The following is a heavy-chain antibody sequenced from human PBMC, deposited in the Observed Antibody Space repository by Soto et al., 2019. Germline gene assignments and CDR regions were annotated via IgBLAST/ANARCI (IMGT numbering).Heavy chain of an antibody. Sequence: EVQLLESGGGLVQPGGSLRLSCAASGFTFNNYAMTWVRQAPGKGLEWFSAISGGGDTTSYAYSVQGRFTVSRDGSKDTLYLQMSSLRAEDTALYYCAKGRGGSGSLTPRVDVWGQGTLVNVSS. J-gene: IGHJ4*02. CDR1: GFTFNNYA. V-gene: IGHV3-23*01. CDR3: AKGRGGSGSLTPRVDV. D-gene: IGHD3-10*01. CDR2: ISGGGDTT.